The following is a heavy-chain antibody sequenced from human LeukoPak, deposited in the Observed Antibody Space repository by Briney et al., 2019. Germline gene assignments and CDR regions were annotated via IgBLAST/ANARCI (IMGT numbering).Heavy chain of an antibody. J-gene: IGHJ4*02. V-gene: IGHV4-59*11. D-gene: IGHD5-24*01. Sequence: PSETLSLTCTVSGGSISSHYWSWIRQPPGKGLEWIGYIYYSGSTNYNPSLKSRVTISVDTSKNQFSLKLSSVTAADTAVYYCARAPVAGYKYDYWGQGTLVTVSS. CDR2: IYYSGST. CDR1: GGSISSHY. CDR3: ARAPVAGYKYDY.